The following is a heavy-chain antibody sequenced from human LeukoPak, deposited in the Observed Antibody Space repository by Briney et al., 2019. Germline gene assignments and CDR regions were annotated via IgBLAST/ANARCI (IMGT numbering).Heavy chain of an antibody. CDR2: IIPIFGTA. CDR3: ASWQMTTVTTLTFDI. Sequence: SVKVSCKASGGTFSSYAISWVRQAPGQGLEWMGGIIPIFGTANYAQKFQGRVTIPADKSTSTAYMELSSLRSEDTAVYYCASWQMTTVTTLTFDIWGQGTMVTVSS. V-gene: IGHV1-69*06. D-gene: IGHD4-17*01. CDR1: GGTFSSYA. J-gene: IGHJ3*02.